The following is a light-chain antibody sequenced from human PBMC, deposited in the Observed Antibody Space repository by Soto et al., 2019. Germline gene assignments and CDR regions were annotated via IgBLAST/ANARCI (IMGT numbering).Light chain of an antibody. Sequence: PGERATLSCRASQSLSSSLAWYQQKPGQAPRVLIYDTSSRATGIPARFSGSGSGTDFTLTISSLEPEDSAVYYCHKRSNWWTFGQGTRVEIK. J-gene: IGKJ1*01. CDR1: QSLSSS. CDR2: DTS. V-gene: IGKV3-11*01. CDR3: HKRSNWWT.